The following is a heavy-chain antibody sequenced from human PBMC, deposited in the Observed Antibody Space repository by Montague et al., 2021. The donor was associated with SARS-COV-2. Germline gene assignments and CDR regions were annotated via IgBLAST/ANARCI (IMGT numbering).Heavy chain of an antibody. V-gene: IGHV4-39*01. CDR2: FYNAGGT. CDR3: ARHSYIDYGEIAYFDS. D-gene: IGHD4-17*01. J-gene: IGHJ4*01. CDR1: GGFISSSSYW. Sequence: SETLSLTCTVSGGFISSSSYWWGWVRQPPGKGLDWIGSFYNAGGTHGNPSLKSRVTISVDTSKNQFSLNVTSVTAADTAIYYCARHSYIDYGEIAYFDSWGHGILVTVSS.